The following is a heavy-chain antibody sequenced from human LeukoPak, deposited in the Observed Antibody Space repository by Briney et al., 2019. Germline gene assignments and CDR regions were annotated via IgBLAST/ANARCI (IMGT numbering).Heavy chain of an antibody. CDR3: ARIYCSSTSCNGEGFDP. V-gene: IGHV4-39*01. Sequence: SETLSLTCTVSGGSLSSSSYYWGWIRQPPGKGLEWIGSIYYSGSTYYSPSLKSRVTISVDTSKNQFSLKLSSVTAADTAVYYCARIYCSSTSCNGEGFDPWGQGTLVTVSS. CDR1: GGSLSSSSYY. J-gene: IGHJ5*02. CDR2: IYYSGST. D-gene: IGHD2-2*01.